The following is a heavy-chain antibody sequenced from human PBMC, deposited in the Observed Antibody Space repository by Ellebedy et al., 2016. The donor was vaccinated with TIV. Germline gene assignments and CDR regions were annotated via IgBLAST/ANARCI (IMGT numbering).Heavy chain of an antibody. CDR1: GGSISSYY. CDR2: IDYSGST. Sequence: SETLSLTCTVPGGSISSYYWSWIRQLPGQGLEWIGYIDYSGSTNYSPSLKSRVTMSVDTAKNQFSLTLRSISAADTALYYCARVIAQYEYYEILTGYYWFDPWGQGTLVTVSS. D-gene: IGHD3-9*01. J-gene: IGHJ5*01. CDR3: ARVIAQYEYYEILTGYYWFDP. V-gene: IGHV4-59*12.